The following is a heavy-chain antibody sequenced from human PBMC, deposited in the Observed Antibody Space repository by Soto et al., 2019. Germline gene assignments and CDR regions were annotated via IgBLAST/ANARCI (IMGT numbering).Heavy chain of an antibody. CDR1: GGTFSSYA. J-gene: IGHJ4*02. V-gene: IGHV1-8*02. CDR3: ARGAQRARGLLHDY. CDR2: INPNSGGT. D-gene: IGHD3-10*01. Sequence: ASVKVSCKASGGTFSSYAISWVRQAPGQGLEWMGGINPNSGGTSYAQKFQGRVTMTRDTSTSTVYMELSSLRSEDTAVYYCARGAQRARGLLHDYWGQGTLVTVSS.